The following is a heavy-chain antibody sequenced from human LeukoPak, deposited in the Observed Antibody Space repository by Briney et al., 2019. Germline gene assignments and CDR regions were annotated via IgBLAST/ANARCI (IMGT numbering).Heavy chain of an antibody. CDR3: ARGHSSDFYHILTGYYFGWFDP. CDR2: MYTSGST. J-gene: IGHJ5*02. D-gene: IGHD3-9*01. CDR1: GGSISSYY. Sequence: PSETLSLTCTVSGGSISSYYWSWIRQPAGKGLQWIGRMYTSGSTNYNPSLKSRVTMSVDTSKNQFSLRLSSVTAADTAVYYCARGHSSDFYHILTGYYFGWFDPWGQGTLVTVSS. V-gene: IGHV4-4*07.